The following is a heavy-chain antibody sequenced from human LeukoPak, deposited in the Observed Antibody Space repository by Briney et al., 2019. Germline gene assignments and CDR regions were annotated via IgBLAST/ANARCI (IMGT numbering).Heavy chain of an antibody. CDR2: INPNSGGT. V-gene: IGHV1-2*02. CDR1: GYTFTGYN. CDR3: AKGDANWFDP. Sequence: ASVTVSCKASGYTFTGYNMHWVRQAPGQGLEWMGWINPNSGGTIYAQKFQGRVTMTRDTSISTAYMELGSLTSDDTAVYYCAKGDANWFDPWGQGTLVTVSS. J-gene: IGHJ5*02.